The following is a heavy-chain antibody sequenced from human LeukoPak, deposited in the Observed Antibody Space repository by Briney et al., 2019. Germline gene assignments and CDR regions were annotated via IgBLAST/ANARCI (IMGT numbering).Heavy chain of an antibody. CDR2: ISYDGSNK. J-gene: IGHJ6*02. CDR3: AKDLVFLGIAAQLGLSSYYYYYGMDV. CDR1: GFTFSSYG. D-gene: IGHD6-13*01. V-gene: IGHV3-30*18. Sequence: EPGRSLRLSCAASGFTFSSYGMHWVRQAPGKGLEWVAVISYDGSNKYYADSVKGRFTISRDNSKNTLYLQMNSLRAEDTAVYYCAKDLVFLGIAAQLGLSSYYYYYGMDVWGQGTTVTVSS.